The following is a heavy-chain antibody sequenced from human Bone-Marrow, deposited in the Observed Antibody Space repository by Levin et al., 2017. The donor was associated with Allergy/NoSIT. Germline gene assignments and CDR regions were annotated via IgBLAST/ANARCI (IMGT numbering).Heavy chain of an antibody. CDR3: ARQPPSTWYRDYFDC. CDR1: GGSISSSSYY. V-gene: IGHV4-39*01. Sequence: ESLKISCTASGGSISSSSYYWGWIRQPPGKGLEWIGSIYYSGSTYYNPSLKSRVTISVDTSKNQFYLKLSTVTAAATAVYDCARQPPSTWYRDYFDCWGQGTLVTVAS. D-gene: IGHD6-13*01. CDR2: IYYSGST. J-gene: IGHJ4*02.